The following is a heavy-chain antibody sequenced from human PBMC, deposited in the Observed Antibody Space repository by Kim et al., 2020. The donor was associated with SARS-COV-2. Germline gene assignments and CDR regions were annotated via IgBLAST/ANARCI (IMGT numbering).Heavy chain of an antibody. D-gene: IGHD3-16*01. CDR1: GGSISSYY. CDR3: ARTSWDYFDY. Sequence: SETLSLTCTVSGGSISSYYWSWIRQPPGKGLEWIWYIYYSGSTNYNPSLKSRVTISVDTSKNQFSLKLSSVTAADTAVYYCARTSWDYFDYWGQGTLVTVSS. V-gene: IGHV4-59*01. J-gene: IGHJ4*02. CDR2: IYYSGST.